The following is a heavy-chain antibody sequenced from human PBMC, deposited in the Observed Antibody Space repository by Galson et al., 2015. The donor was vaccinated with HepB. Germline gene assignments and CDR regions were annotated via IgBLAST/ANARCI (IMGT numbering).Heavy chain of an antibody. Sequence: SLRLSCAASGFTFSSYAMHWVRQAPGKGLEWVAVISYDGSNKYYADSVKGRFTISRDNSKNTLYLQMNSLRAEDTAVYYCAREHCSSTSCPLVYYYGMDVWGQGTTVTVSS. CDR1: GFTFSSYA. D-gene: IGHD2-2*01. V-gene: IGHV3-30-3*01. CDR2: ISYDGSNK. CDR3: AREHCSSTSCPLVYYYGMDV. J-gene: IGHJ6*02.